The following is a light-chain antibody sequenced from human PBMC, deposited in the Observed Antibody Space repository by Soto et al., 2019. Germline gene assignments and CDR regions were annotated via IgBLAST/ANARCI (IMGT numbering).Light chain of an antibody. J-gene: IGKJ4*01. CDR2: GAS. CDR1: QSVGSN. V-gene: IGKV3-15*01. CDR3: QQYNNWPLT. Sequence: EIVMTQSPATLSVTPGERATLSCRASQSVGSNLAWYQQKPGQAPRLLICGASTRATGIPARFSGSGSGTDFTLTIISLQSEDFAVYYCQQYNNWPLTFGGGTKVDI.